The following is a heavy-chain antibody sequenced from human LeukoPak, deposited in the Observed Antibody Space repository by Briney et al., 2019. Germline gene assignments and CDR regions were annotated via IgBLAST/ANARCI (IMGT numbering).Heavy chain of an antibody. CDR2: MNPNSGNT. J-gene: IGHJ4*02. V-gene: IGHV1-8*01. CDR3: ARGWASVPRTTVNDY. CDR1: GYTFTSYD. Sequence: ASVKVSCKASGYTFTSYDINWVRQATGQGLEWMGWMNPNSGNTGYAQKFQGRVTMTRDTSMSTAYMELSSLRSEDTAVHYCARGWASVPRTTVNDYWGQGTLVTVSS. D-gene: IGHD1-1*01.